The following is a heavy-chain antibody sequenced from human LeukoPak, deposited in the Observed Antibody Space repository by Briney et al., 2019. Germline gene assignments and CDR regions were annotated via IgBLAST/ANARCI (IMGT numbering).Heavy chain of an antibody. Sequence: GGSLRLSCAASGFTFSSYSMNWVRQAPGKGLEWVSSISSSSSYIYYADSVKGRFTISRDNAKNSLYLQMNSLRAEGTAVYYCARFVDTYYYDSSGYQPPPFDYWGQGTLVTVSS. V-gene: IGHV3-21*01. D-gene: IGHD3-22*01. CDR2: ISSSSSYI. J-gene: IGHJ4*02. CDR3: ARFVDTYYYDSSGYQPPPFDY. CDR1: GFTFSSYS.